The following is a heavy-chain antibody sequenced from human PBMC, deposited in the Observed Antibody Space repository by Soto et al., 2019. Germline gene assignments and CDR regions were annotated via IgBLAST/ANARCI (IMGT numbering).Heavy chain of an antibody. D-gene: IGHD1-7*01. V-gene: IGHV3-11*01. J-gene: IGHJ5*02. CDR1: AFSFSDYY. CDR3: ASATVSIWNYLRFDP. Sequence: QGQLVESGGGLVKPGGSLRLSCAASAFSFSDYYMSWIRQAPGKGLEWVSYISGSGSTMYYADSVRGRFTISRDNAKNSLYLQVNRLRVEDPAVYYCASATVSIWNYLRFDPWGQGTLVTVSS. CDR2: ISGSGSTM.